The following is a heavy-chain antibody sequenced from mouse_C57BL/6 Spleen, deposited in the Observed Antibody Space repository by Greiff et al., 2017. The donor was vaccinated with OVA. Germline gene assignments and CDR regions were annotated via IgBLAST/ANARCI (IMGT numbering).Heavy chain of an antibody. CDR3: ARIDYDSYYFDY. V-gene: IGHV5-17*01. Sequence: EVKVVESGGGLVKPGGSLKLSCAASGFTFSDYGMHWVRQAPEKGLEWVAYISSGSSTIYYADTVKGRFTISRDNAKNTLFLQMTSLRSEDTAMYYCARIDYDSYYFDYWGQGTTLTVSS. CDR1: GFTFSDYG. J-gene: IGHJ2*01. D-gene: IGHD2-4*01. CDR2: ISSGSSTI.